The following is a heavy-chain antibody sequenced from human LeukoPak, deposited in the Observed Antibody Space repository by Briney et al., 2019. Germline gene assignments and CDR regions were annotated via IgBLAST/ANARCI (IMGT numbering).Heavy chain of an antibody. V-gene: IGHV3-49*03. CDR2: IRSETYGGTT. J-gene: IGHJ4*02. CDR3: TRPSGSGRYLPSR. Sequence: PGGSLRLSCTASGFTFGDHAMNWFRQAPGKGLEWVGFIRSETYGGTTEYAASVKGRFTISRDDSKSIAYLQMNSLKIEDTAVYYCTRPSGSGRYLPSRWGQGTLVTVSS. D-gene: IGHD6-19*01. CDR1: GFTFGDHA.